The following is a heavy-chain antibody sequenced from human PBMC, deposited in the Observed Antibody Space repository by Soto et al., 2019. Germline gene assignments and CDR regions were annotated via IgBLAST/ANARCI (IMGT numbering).Heavy chain of an antibody. D-gene: IGHD3-10*01. CDR2: IGTLSDT. J-gene: IGHJ5*02. Sequence: PGGSLRLSCAGSGFTFSTFDLHWVRQAPGKGLEWVSGIGTLSDTFYAASVQGRFTISRQNAKNSVYLQMNSLRAGDTAFYYCARGRSFSYDSTPPPMFDPWGQGTLVTVS. CDR1: GFTFSTFD. CDR3: ARGRSFSYDSTPPPMFDP. V-gene: IGHV3-13*01.